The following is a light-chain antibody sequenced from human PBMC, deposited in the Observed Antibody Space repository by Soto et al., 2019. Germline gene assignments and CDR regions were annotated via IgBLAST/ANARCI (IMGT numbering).Light chain of an antibody. CDR2: AAS. J-gene: IGKJ1*01. V-gene: IGKV1-8*01. Sequence: AIRMTQSRSSLSSSTGYRVTITCLSSQGISSYLAWYQQKPGKAPKLLIYAASTLQSGVPSRFSGSGSGTDFTLTISSLQREDFATYYCQQAYGAPPTFGQGTKVDIK. CDR1: QGISSY. CDR3: QQAYGAPPT.